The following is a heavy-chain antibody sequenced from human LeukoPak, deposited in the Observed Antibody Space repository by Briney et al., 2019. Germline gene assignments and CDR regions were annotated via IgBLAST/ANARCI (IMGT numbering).Heavy chain of an antibody. CDR3: VKDLRSYKAIDAFDI. Sequence: GGSLRLSCAASGFTFSSYAMHWVRQAPGKGLEWVAVISYDGSNKYYADSVKGRFTISRDNSKNTLYLQMNSLRAEDTAVYYCVKDLRSYKAIDAFDIWGQGTTVTVSS. J-gene: IGHJ3*02. D-gene: IGHD1-26*01. CDR1: GFTFSSYA. CDR2: ISYDGSNK. V-gene: IGHV3-30-3*01.